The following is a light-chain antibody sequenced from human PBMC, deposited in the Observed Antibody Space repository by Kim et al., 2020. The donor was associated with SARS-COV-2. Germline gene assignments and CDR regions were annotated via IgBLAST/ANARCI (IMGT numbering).Light chain of an antibody. CDR3: QHYGSSPRT. CDR2: GAS. CDR1: QSVSSSY. Sequence: EIVLTQSPGTLCLSPGQRATLSCRASQSVSSSYLAWYQQKPGQAPRLLIYGASSRATGIPDRFSGSGSGTDITLTISRLEPEDFAVYYCQHYGSSPRTFGQGTKLEI. J-gene: IGKJ2*01. V-gene: IGKV3-20*01.